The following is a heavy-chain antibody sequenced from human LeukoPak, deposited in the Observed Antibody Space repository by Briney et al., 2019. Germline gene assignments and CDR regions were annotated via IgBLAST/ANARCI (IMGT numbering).Heavy chain of an antibody. CDR1: GYTFTGYY. CDR2: INPNSGGT. V-gene: IGHV1-2*02. Sequence: GASVKVSCKASGYTFTGYYMHWVRQAPGQGHEWMGWINPNSGGTNYAQKFQGRVTMTRDTSISTAYMELSRLRSDDTAVYYCARDSLAVAGPYYYGMDVWGQGTTVTVSS. D-gene: IGHD6-19*01. J-gene: IGHJ6*02. CDR3: ARDSLAVAGPYYYGMDV.